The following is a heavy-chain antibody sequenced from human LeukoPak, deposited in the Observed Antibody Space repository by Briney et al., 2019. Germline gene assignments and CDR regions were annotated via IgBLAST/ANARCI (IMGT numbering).Heavy chain of an antibody. D-gene: IGHD5-12*01. CDR1: VGTFSSYA. CDR2: IIPILGIA. CDR3: ARVDVEMATMENY. V-gene: IGHV1-69*04. J-gene: IGHJ4*02. Sequence: ASVKLSCKASVGTFSSYAISWVRQAPGQGLERMGRIIPILGIANYAQKFQGRVTITADKSTSTAYMELSSLRSEDTAVYYCARVDVEMATMENYWGQGTLVTVSS.